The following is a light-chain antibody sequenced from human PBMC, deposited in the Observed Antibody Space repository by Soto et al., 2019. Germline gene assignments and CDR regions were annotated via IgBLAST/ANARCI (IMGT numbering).Light chain of an antibody. CDR1: SSDVGGYNY. V-gene: IGLV2-14*01. J-gene: IGLJ2*01. Sequence: QSVLTQPASVSGSPGQSITISCTGTSSDVGGYNYVSWYQQHPGKAPKLMIYDVSNRPSGLSNRFSGSKSGNTASLTIFGLQAEDEADYYCSSYTGSSTPVVFGGATKVTVL. CDR3: SSYTGSSTPVV. CDR2: DVS.